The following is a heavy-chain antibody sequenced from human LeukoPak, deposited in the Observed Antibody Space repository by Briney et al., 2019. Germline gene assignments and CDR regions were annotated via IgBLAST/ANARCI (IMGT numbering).Heavy chain of an antibody. CDR1: GGSISSYY. CDR2: IYYSGST. D-gene: IGHD2-2*01. J-gene: IGHJ4*02. CDR3: AGVLARRRGYQLLSDDY. Sequence: SETLSLTCTVSGGSISSYYWSWIRQPPGKGLEWIGYIYYSGSTNYNPSLKSRVTISVDTSKNQFSLKLSSVTAADTAVYYCAGVLARRRGYQLLSDDYRGQGTLVTVSS. V-gene: IGHV4-59*01.